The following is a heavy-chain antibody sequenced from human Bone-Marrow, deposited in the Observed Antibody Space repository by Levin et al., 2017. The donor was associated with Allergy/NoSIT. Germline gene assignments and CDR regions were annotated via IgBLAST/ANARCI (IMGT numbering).Heavy chain of an antibody. CDR1: GFTFGDYA. CDR2: IRSKAYGGTT. Sequence: GGSLRLSCTASGFTFGDYAMSWFRQAPGKGLEWVGFIRSKAYGGTTEYAASVKGRFTISRDDSKSIAYLQMNSLKTEDTAVYYCTRDSFGDYCSSTSCYPNWFDPWGQGTLVTVSS. V-gene: IGHV3-49*03. CDR3: TRDSFGDYCSSTSCYPNWFDP. D-gene: IGHD2-2*01. J-gene: IGHJ5*02.